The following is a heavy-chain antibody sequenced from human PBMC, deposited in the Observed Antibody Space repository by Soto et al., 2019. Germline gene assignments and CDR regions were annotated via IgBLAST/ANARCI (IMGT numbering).Heavy chain of an antibody. Sequence: QITLKESGPTLVKPTQTLTLTCTFSGFSLSTSGVGVGWIRQPPGKALEWLALIYWDDDKRYSPSLKSRLTITQDTSKNQVVLTMTNMDHVDTATYYCARWVAATSVDWFDPWGQGTLVTVSS. D-gene: IGHD2-15*01. CDR3: ARWVAATSVDWFDP. J-gene: IGHJ5*02. CDR1: GFSLSTSGVG. V-gene: IGHV2-5*02. CDR2: IYWDDDK.